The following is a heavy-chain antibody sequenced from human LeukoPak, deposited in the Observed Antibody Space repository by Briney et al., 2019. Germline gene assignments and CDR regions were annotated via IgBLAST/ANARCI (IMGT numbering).Heavy chain of an antibody. D-gene: IGHD6-19*01. V-gene: IGHV1-8*03. Sequence: ASVKVSCKASGYTFTGYYLHWVRQATGQGLEWMGWMNPNSGYTGYAQKFQGRVTITRDTSISTAYMELSSLRSEDTAVYYCARVAGSIDYWGQGTLVTVPS. CDR1: GYTFTGYY. CDR2: MNPNSGYT. CDR3: ARVAGSIDY. J-gene: IGHJ4*02.